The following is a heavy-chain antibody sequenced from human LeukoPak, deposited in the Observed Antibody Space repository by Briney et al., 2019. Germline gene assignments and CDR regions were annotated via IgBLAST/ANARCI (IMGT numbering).Heavy chain of an antibody. CDR3: ATLDRRGYP. D-gene: IGHD3/OR15-3a*01. CDR2: IYYSGST. Sequence: SETLSLTCTVSGASITSYYWSWIRQPPGKALEWIGYIYYSGSTNYNPSLKSRVTISVDKSKNQFSLKLSSVTAADTAVYYCATLDRRGYPWGQGTLVTVSS. J-gene: IGHJ5*02. V-gene: IGHV4-59*12. CDR1: GASITSYY.